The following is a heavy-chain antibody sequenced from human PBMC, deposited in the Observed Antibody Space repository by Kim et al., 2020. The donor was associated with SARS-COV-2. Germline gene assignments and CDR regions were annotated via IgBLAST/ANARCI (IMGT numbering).Heavy chain of an antibody. CDR3: ARHQGSGGTTSRGMDV. V-gene: IGHV5-51*01. J-gene: IGHJ6*02. CDR1: GYTFTNYW. Sequence: GESLKISCRGSGYTFTNYWIGWVRQMPGKGLEWMGIIYPGDFDVRYSPSFQGQVTFSADRSTSTAYLQWSSLKASDTAMYYCARHQGSGGTTSRGMDVWGLGTTVTVSS. CDR2: IYPGDFDV. D-gene: IGHD4-17*01.